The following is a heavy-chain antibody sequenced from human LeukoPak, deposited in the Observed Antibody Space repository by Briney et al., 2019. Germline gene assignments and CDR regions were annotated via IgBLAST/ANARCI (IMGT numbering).Heavy chain of an antibody. J-gene: IGHJ5*02. CDR2: IYYSGST. V-gene: IGHV4-59*01. CDR3: ARERGSSWYTNWFDP. Sequence: SETLSLTCTVSGGSINSYYWSWIRQPPGKGLEWIGYIYYSGSTNYNPSLKSRVTISVDTSKNQFSLKLSSVTAADTAVYYCARERGSSWYTNWFDPWGQGTLVTVSS. CDR1: GGSINSYY. D-gene: IGHD6-13*01.